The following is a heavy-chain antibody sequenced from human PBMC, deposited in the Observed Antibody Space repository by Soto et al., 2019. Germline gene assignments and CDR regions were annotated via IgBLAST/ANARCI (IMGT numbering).Heavy chain of an antibody. Sequence: ETLSLTCTVSGGSISSYYWSWIRQPPGKGLEWIGYIYYSGSTNYNPSLKSRVTISVDTSKNQFSLKLSSVTAADTAVYYCARTQGYCSGGSCYHRTPYYYYMDVWGKGTTVTVSS. V-gene: IGHV4-59*01. CDR1: GGSISSYY. D-gene: IGHD2-15*01. J-gene: IGHJ6*03. CDR2: IYYSGST. CDR3: ARTQGYCSGGSCYHRTPYYYYMDV.